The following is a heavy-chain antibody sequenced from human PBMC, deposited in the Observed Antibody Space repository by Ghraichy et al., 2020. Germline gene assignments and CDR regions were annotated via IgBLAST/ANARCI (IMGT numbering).Heavy chain of an antibody. CDR3: AKETNTRGWYNADN. CDR1: GFTFSNYA. J-gene: IGHJ4*02. Sequence: GSLRLSCAASGFTFSNYAISLLRQAPGKGLEVVSAIRGSGVQTYYADSVKGPFTVSRDKSKNSLYLQMTSLRAEDTAVYYCAKETNTRGWYNADNWGQGTLVTVSS. V-gene: IGHV3-23*01. CDR2: IRGSGVQT. D-gene: IGHD6-19*01.